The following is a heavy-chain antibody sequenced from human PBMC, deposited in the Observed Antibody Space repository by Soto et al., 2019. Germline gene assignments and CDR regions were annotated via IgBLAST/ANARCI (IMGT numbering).Heavy chain of an antibody. D-gene: IGHD3-3*01. CDR3: ARDRAGSWNYFDY. Sequence: SVTLSLTCTVSGGSISSYYWSWIRQPPGKGLEWIGYIYHSGSTNYNPSLKSGVPISVDTSKNQFSLKLSSVTAADTAVYYCARDRAGSWNYFDYWGQGTLVTVSS. CDR1: GGSISSYY. V-gene: IGHV4-59*01. J-gene: IGHJ4*02. CDR2: IYHSGST.